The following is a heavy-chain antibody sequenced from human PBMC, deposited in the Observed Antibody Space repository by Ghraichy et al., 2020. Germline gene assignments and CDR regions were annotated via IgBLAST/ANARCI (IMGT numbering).Heavy chain of an antibody. Sequence: GSLRLSCNVNGGSSSAYYWSWIRQPPGKGLEWIGEISHDGGTTYNASLKRRVTISRDTSKNQLSLRLISVTAADTAVYYCARLSVTVTTMEFDYWGQGTLVTVSS. V-gene: IGHV4-34*01. CDR1: GGSSSAYY. CDR3: ARLSVTVTTMEFDY. J-gene: IGHJ4*02. D-gene: IGHD4-17*01. CDR2: ISHDGGT.